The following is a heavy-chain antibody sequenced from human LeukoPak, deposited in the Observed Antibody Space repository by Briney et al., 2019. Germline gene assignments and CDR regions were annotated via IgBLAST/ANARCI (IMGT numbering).Heavy chain of an antibody. D-gene: IGHD2-2*01. CDR1: GGSISSYY. CDR2: IYTSGST. CDR3: ARVREVPAASNWFDP. Sequence: SETLSLTCTVSGGSISSYYWSWIRQPAGKGLEWIGRIYTSGSTNYNPSLKSRVTMSVDTSKNQFSLKLSSVTAADTAVYYCARVREVPAASNWFDPWGQGTPVTVSS. J-gene: IGHJ5*02. V-gene: IGHV4-4*07.